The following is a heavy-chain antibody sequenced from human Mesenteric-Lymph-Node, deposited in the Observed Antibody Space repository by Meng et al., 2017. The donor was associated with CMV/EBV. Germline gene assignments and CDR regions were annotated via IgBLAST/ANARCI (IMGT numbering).Heavy chain of an antibody. CDR1: GGSFSGYY. V-gene: IGHV4-34*01. CDR2: INHSGST. CDR3: ARGRTRKYCSSTSCYRGQYFDY. D-gene: IGHD2-2*01. J-gene: IGHJ4*02. Sequence: GSLRLSCAVYGGSFSGYYWSWIRQPPGKGLEWIGEINHSGSTNYNPSLKSRVTISVDTSKNQFSLKLSSVTAADTAVYYCARGRTRKYCSSTSCYRGQYFDYWGQGTLVTVSS.